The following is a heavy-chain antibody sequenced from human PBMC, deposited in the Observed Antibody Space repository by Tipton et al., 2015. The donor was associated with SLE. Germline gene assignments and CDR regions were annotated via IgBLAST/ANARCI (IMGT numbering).Heavy chain of an antibody. CDR3: AKDRYCSSTTCYQYYFYGMAV. Sequence: SLRLSCAASGFIFSTYGMHWLRQAPGKGLEWVALIWTDGSGKFHADSVKGRFTISRDNSKNTLYLQMNSLRPEDTAVYYCAKDRYCSSTTCYQYYFYGMAVWGQGTTVTVSS. D-gene: IGHD2-2*01. CDR2: IWTDGSGK. J-gene: IGHJ6*02. CDR1: GFIFSTYG. V-gene: IGHV3-30*02.